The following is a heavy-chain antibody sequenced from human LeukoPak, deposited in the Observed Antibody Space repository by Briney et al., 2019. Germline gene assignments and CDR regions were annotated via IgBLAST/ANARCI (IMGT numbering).Heavy chain of an antibody. D-gene: IGHD3-16*01. V-gene: IGHV3-23*01. J-gene: IGHJ6*02. CDR3: AKPSRGGYYYYGMDV. CDR1: GFTSSSYA. CDR2: ISGSGGST. Sequence: GGSLRLSCAASGFTSSSYAMSWVRQAPGKGLEWVSAISGSGGSTYYADSVKGRFTISRDNSKNTLYLQMNSLRAEDTAVYYCAKPSRGGYYYYGMDVWGQGTTVTVSS.